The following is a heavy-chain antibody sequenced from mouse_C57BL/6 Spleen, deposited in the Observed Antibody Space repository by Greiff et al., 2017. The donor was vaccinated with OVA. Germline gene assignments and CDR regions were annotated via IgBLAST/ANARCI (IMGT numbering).Heavy chain of an antibody. CDR2: INPEDGDT. J-gene: IGHJ4*01. CDR1: GFNINDYY. V-gene: IGHV14-1*01. CDR3: TGGRDAMDY. Sequence: EVKLLESGAELVKPGASVKLSCTASGFNINDYYMHWVKQRPEQGLEWIGKINPEDGDTDYAPKFQGKATMTADTSSNTAYLQLSSLTSEDTAVYKGTGGRDAMDYWGQGTSVTVSS.